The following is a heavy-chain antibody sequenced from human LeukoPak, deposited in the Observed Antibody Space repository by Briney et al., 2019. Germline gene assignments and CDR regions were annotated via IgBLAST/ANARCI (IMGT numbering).Heavy chain of an antibody. Sequence: GGSLRLSCAASGFTFSSYSMNWVRQAPGKGLEWVSSISSSSSYIYYADSEKGRFTISRDNAKNSLYLQMNSLRAEDTAVYYCARDGDYYEFLGGFDYWGQGTLVTVSS. CDR1: GFTFSSYS. CDR2: ISSSSSYI. CDR3: ARDGDYYEFLGGFDY. V-gene: IGHV3-21*01. J-gene: IGHJ4*02. D-gene: IGHD3-22*01.